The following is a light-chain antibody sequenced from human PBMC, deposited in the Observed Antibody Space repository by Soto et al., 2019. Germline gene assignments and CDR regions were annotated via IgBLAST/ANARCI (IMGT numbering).Light chain of an antibody. CDR3: QQSSSTPLT. CDR1: QSISSY. CDR2: AAS. J-gene: IGKJ4*01. V-gene: IGKV1-39*01. Sequence: DIQMSHSPSSLSASVGDRVTITCRASQSISSYLNWYQQKPGKAPKLLIYAASSLQSGVPSRFSGSGSGTDVTLTISSLQPEDFASYYCQQSSSTPLTFGGGTKVEIK.